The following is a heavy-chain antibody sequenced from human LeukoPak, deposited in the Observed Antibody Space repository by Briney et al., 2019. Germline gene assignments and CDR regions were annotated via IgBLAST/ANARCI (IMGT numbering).Heavy chain of an antibody. CDR1: GHTFTGYY. V-gene: IGHV1-2*02. CDR2: INPNTGGT. Sequence: GASVKVSCKASGHTFTGYYMHWVRQAPGQGLEWMGWINPNTGGTNYAQRLQGRVTMTRDTSISTVYMELSRLRSDDTAVYYCARDSRYSSGSDVFDIWGQGTMVTVSS. D-gene: IGHD6-19*01. CDR3: ARDSRYSSGSDVFDI. J-gene: IGHJ3*02.